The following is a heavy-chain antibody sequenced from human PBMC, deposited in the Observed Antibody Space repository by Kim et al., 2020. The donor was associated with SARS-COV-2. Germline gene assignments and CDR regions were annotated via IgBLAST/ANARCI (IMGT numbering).Heavy chain of an antibody. Sequence: GESLKISCKGSGYSFTSYWIGWVRQMPGKGLEWMGIIYPGDSDTRYSPSFQGQVTISADKSISTAYLQWSSLKASDTAMYYCARHQLPDCSGGSCYRLPDWFGPWGQGTLVTVSS. CDR3: ARHQLPDCSGGSCYRLPDWFGP. CDR2: IYPGDSDT. J-gene: IGHJ5*02. CDR1: GYSFTSYW. D-gene: IGHD2-15*01. V-gene: IGHV5-51*01.